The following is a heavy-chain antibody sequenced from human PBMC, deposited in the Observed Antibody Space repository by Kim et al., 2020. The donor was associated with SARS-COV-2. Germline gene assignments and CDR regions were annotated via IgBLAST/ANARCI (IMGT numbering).Heavy chain of an antibody. CDR3: AKVERITMVRGVIITPIDY. D-gene: IGHD3-10*01. J-gene: IGHJ4*02. V-gene: IGHV3-23*01. Sequence: GGSLRLSCAASGFTFSSYAMSWVRQAPGKGLEWVSAISGSGGSTYYADSVKGRFTISRDNSKNTLYLQMNSLRAEDTAVYYCAKVERITMVRGVIITPIDYWGQGTLVTVSS. CDR2: ISGSGGST. CDR1: GFTFSSYA.